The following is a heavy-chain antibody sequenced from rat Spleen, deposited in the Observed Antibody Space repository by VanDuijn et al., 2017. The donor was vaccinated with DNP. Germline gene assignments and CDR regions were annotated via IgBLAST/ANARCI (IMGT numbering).Heavy chain of an antibody. CDR3: TREREPNNNPYYFDC. J-gene: IGHJ2*01. CDR2: ISSGGNT. V-gene: IGHV2S12*01. Sequence: QVQLKESGPGLVQPSQTLSLTCTVSGFSLTTNGISWVRQPPGKGLEWIAAISSGGNTYYNSALKSRLSISRDTSKGQVFLRRNSLQTEDTAIYFCTREREPNNNPYYFDCWGQGVMVTVSS. D-gene: IGHD1-10*01. CDR1: GFSLTTNG.